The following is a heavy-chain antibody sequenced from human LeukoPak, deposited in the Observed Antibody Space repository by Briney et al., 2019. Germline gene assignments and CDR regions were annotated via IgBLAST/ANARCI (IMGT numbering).Heavy chain of an antibody. D-gene: IGHD3-10*01. CDR2: IYYSGST. J-gene: IGHJ6*02. V-gene: IGHV4-59*08. Sequence: SETLSLTCTVSGGSISSYYWSWIRQPPGKGLEWIGYIYYSGSTNYDPSLKSRVTISVDTSKNQFSLKLSSVTAADTAVYYCARRTYYYGSYYYGMDVWGQGTTVTVSS. CDR1: GGSISSYY. CDR3: ARRTYYYGSYYYGMDV.